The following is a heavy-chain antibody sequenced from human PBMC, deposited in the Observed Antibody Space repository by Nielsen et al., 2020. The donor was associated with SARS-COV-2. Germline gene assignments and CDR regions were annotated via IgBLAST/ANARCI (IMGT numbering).Heavy chain of an antibody. Sequence: ASVKVSCKASGYTFTGYYMHWVRQAPGQGLEWMGRINPNSGGTNCAQKFQGRVTMTRDTSISTAYMELSRLRSDDTAVYYCARDIGYGGPTRGMDVWGQGTTVTVSS. CDR1: GYTFTGYY. V-gene: IGHV1-2*06. J-gene: IGHJ6*02. CDR3: ARDIGYGGPTRGMDV. CDR2: INPNSGGT. D-gene: IGHD4-23*01.